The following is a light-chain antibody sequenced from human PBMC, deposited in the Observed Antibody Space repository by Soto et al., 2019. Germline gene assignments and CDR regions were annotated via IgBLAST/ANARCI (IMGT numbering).Light chain of an antibody. J-gene: IGKJ5*01. CDR2: AAS. Sequence: AIRMTQSPSSLSASTGDRVTITCRASQGISGYLAWYQQKPGKAPKLLIYAASTLQSGVPSRFSGSGSGTDFTLTISCLQSEDFATYYCQQYYSYLTFGQGTRLEIK. CDR3: QQYYSYLT. V-gene: IGKV1-8*01. CDR1: QGISGY.